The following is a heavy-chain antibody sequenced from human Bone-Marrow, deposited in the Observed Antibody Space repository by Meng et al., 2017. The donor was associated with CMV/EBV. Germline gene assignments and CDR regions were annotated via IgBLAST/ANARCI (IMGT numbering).Heavy chain of an antibody. V-gene: IGHV3-23*03. CDR2: IYSGGRST. D-gene: IGHD2-2*02. CDR3: ATEGCSSSSCFTPNAFDV. Sequence: GGSLRRSCAASGFTCGSYAMSWVRQAPGKGLEWVSVIYSGGRSTYYAGSVKGRFTISRDNSKNMLYLQMNSLRAEDTAVYYCATEGCSSSSCFTPNAFDVWGQGTMVTVSS. CDR1: GFTCGSYA. J-gene: IGHJ3*01.